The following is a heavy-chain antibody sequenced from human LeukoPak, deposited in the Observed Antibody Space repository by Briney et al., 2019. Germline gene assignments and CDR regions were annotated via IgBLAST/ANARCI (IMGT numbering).Heavy chain of an antibody. J-gene: IGHJ4*02. CDR2: ISASGGGT. Sequence: PGGSLRLSCAASGFPFSSYAMSWVRQAPGKGLEWVSSISASGGGTYYADSMKGRFTISRDSSKNTLYLQMNSLRAEDTAIYYCAKNLASYGDSATDYWGQGTLVTVSS. CDR3: AKNLASYGDSATDY. D-gene: IGHD4-17*01. V-gene: IGHV3-23*01. CDR1: GFPFSSYA.